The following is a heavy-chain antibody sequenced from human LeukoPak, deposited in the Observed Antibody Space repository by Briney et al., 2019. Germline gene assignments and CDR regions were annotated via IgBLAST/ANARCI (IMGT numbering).Heavy chain of an antibody. Sequence: ASVKVSCTASDFSFTSYGMSWVRQAPGQGLEWMGWISAYNGSTKYAQKLQGRVTMTTDTSTGTAYMELRSLRPDDTAVYYCARDLTSNVAVTEYHYYAMDVWGQGTMVTVSS. D-gene: IGHD6-19*01. V-gene: IGHV1-18*01. J-gene: IGHJ6*02. CDR3: ARDLTSNVAVTEYHYYAMDV. CDR1: DFSFTSYG. CDR2: ISAYNGST.